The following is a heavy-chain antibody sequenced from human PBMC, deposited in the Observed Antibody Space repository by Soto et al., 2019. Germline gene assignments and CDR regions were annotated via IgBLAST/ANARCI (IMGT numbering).Heavy chain of an antibody. V-gene: IGHV1-18*04. CDR3: ARDRRGYSGYADYYFDY. J-gene: IGHJ4*02. CDR2: ISAYNGNT. D-gene: IGHD5-12*01. Sequence: ASVKVSCKASGYTFTSYGISWVRQAPGQGLEWMGWISAYNGNTNYAQKLQGRVTMTTDTSTSTAYMELRSLRSDDTAVYYCARDRRGYSGYADYYFDYWGQGTLVTVSS. CDR1: GYTFTSYG.